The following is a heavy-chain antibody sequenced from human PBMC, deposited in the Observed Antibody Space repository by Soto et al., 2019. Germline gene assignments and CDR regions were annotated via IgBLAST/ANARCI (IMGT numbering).Heavy chain of an antibody. D-gene: IGHD3-22*01. CDR2: IYYSGST. CDR1: GGSISSYY. Sequence: PSETLSLTCTVSGGSISSYYWSWIRQPPGKGLEWIGYIYYSGSTNYNPSLKSRVTISVDTSKNQFSLKLSSVTAADTAVYYCARVYYYDSSAYEQDAFDIWGQGTMVTVSS. V-gene: IGHV4-59*01. J-gene: IGHJ3*02. CDR3: ARVYYYDSSAYEQDAFDI.